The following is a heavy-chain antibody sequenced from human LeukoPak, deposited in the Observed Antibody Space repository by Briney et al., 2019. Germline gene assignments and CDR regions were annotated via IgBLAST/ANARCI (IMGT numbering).Heavy chain of an antibody. CDR3: TTDPPGTY. CDR2: IKRNVDGATT. D-gene: IGHD1-26*01. J-gene: IGHJ4*02. V-gene: IGHV3-15*01. CDR1: GFTFSNNW. Sequence: GGSLRLSCIASGFTFSNNWMSWVRQAPGKGLEWVGRIKRNVDGATTDYAAPVKGRFTVSRDDAKDTLYLEMNSLNTEGTAVYYCTTDPPGTYWGQGTLVTVSS.